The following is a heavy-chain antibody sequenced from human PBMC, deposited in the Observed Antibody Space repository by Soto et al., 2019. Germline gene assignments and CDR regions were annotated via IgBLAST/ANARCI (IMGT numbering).Heavy chain of an antibody. D-gene: IGHD2-15*01. J-gene: IGHJ4*02. Sequence: PGGSLRLSCAASGFTFSSYAMSWVRQAPGKGLEWVSAISGSGGSTYYADSVKGRFTISRDNSKNTLYLQMNSLRAEDTAVYYCAKGLSIVVVVAAPESAAIDYWGQGTLVTVS. CDR2: ISGSGGST. CDR3: AKGLSIVVVVAAPESAAIDY. V-gene: IGHV3-23*01. CDR1: GFTFSSYA.